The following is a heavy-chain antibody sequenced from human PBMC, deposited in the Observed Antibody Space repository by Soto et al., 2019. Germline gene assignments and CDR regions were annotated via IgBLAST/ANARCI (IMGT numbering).Heavy chain of an antibody. Sequence: QVQLQESGPGLVKPSETLSLTCTVSGGSISSYYWSWIRQPPGQGLEWIGYIYYSGSTNYNPSLKSRVTISVDTSKNQFSLQLSSVTAADTAVYYCATTLKVSSWFFDYWGHGTLVTVSS. CDR3: ATTLKVSSWFFDY. D-gene: IGHD6-13*01. CDR2: IYYSGST. CDR1: GGSISSYY. V-gene: IGHV4-59*01. J-gene: IGHJ4*01.